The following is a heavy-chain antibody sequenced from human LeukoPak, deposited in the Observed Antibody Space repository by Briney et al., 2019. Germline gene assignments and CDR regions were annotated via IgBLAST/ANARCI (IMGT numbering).Heavy chain of an antibody. CDR1: GFTFSSYW. J-gene: IGHJ4*02. V-gene: IGHV3-23*01. D-gene: IGHD2-15*01. CDR3: ATIDTGRPKYCSGGTCRYDY. CDR2: ISTSGGNT. Sequence: PGGSLRLSCAASGFTFSSYWMGWVRQAPGRGLEWVSAISTSGGNTYYADSVKGRFTISRDNSKNTLYLQMNSLRAEDTAVYYCATIDTGRPKYCSGGTCRYDYWGQGTLVTVTS.